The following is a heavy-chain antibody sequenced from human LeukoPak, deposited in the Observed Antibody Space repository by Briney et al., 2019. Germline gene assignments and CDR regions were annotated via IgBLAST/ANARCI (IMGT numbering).Heavy chain of an antibody. V-gene: IGHV3-30*02. CDR1: GFTFSSYG. D-gene: IGHD3-3*02. J-gene: IGHJ4*02. CDR3: AKDSSFQTYFFDY. Sequence: PGGSLRLSCAASGFTFSSYGMHWARQAPGKGLEWLAFIRYDGSNKYYADSVKGRFTISRDNSKNTLYLQMNSLRAEDTAVYYCAKDSSFQTYFFDYWGQGTLVTVSS. CDR2: IRYDGSNK.